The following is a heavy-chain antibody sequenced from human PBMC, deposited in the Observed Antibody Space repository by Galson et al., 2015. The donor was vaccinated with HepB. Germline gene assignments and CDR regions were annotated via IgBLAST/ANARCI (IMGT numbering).Heavy chain of an antibody. Sequence: SLRLSCAASGFTFSSYAMHWVRQAPGKGLEWVAVISYDGSNKYYADSVKGRFTISRDNSKNTLYLQMNSLRAEDTAVYYCARDYASSWYFNHYYGMDVWGQGTMVTVSS. CDR2: ISYDGSNK. D-gene: IGHD6-13*01. J-gene: IGHJ6*02. V-gene: IGHV3-30*04. CDR1: GFTFSSYA. CDR3: ARDYASSWYFNHYYGMDV.